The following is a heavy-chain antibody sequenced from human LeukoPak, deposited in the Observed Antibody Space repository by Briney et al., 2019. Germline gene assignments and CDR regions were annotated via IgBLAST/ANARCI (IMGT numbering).Heavy chain of an antibody. CDR1: GGSVSGYF. V-gene: IGHV4-34*01. J-gene: IGHJ4*02. D-gene: IGHD2-2*01. CDR2: INHSGSA. CDR3: SRGSAYCSTTSCSSPADY. Sequence: PSETLSLTCAIYGGSVSGYFWIWIRQPPGKGLEWIGEINHSGSANYNPSLKSRVTISVDTPKNHFSLKLNSVIAADTAVYYCSRGSAYCSTTSCSSPADYWGQGTLVTVSS.